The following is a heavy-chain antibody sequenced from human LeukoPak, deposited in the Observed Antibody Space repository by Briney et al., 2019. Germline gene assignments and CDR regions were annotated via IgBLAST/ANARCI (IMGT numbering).Heavy chain of an antibody. Sequence: GGSLRLSCAASGFTFSSYAMSWVRQAPGKGLEWVSAISGSGGSTYHADSVKGRFTISRDNSKNTLYLQMNSLRAEDTAVYYCAKTSYYDFWSGRPHYYYYGMDVWGQGTTVTVSS. CDR3: AKTSYYDFWSGRPHYYYYGMDV. V-gene: IGHV3-23*01. J-gene: IGHJ6*02. CDR2: ISGSGGST. D-gene: IGHD3-3*01. CDR1: GFTFSSYA.